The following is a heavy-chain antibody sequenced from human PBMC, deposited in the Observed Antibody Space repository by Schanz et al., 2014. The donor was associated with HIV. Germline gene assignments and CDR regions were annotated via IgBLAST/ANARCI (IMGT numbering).Heavy chain of an antibody. Sequence: QEQLVESGGGVVQPGRSLRLSCVASGFKFNSYGMHWVRQAPGKGLEWVAVISYDGSRKHFADSVKGRFTISRDKSKNTLYLEMNSLRVEDTAVYYCARVALAVDGADYGMDVWGQGIMVTVSS. CDR2: ISYDGSRK. D-gene: IGHD2-2*01. CDR1: GFKFNSYG. J-gene: IGHJ6*02. CDR3: ARVALAVDGADYGMDV. V-gene: IGHV3-30*03.